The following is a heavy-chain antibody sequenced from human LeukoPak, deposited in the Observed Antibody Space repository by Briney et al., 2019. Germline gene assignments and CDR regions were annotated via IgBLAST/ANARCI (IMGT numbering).Heavy chain of an antibody. Sequence: GGSLRLSCAASGFTFSSSAMSWVRQVPGKGLEWVSGISASGGSTSYADSVRGRFTISRDNSKNTLYVQMNSLRDEDTAVYYCARSITIFGVVIIPDAFDIWGQGTMVTVSS. D-gene: IGHD3-3*01. V-gene: IGHV3-23*01. CDR2: ISASGGST. CDR1: GFTFSSSA. J-gene: IGHJ3*02. CDR3: ARSITIFGVVIIPDAFDI.